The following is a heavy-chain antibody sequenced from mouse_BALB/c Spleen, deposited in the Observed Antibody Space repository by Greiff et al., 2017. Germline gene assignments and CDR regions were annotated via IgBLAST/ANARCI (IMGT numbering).Heavy chain of an antibody. CDR3: ARQYYYGSQYFDV. J-gene: IGHJ1*01. V-gene: IGHV5-6-2*01. CDR2: INSNGGST. Sequence: EVKLMESGGGLVKLGGSLKLSCAASGFTFSSYYMSWVRQTPEKRLELVAAINSNGGSTYYPDTVKGRFTISRDNAKNTLYLQMSSLKSEDTALYYCARQYYYGSQYFDVWGAGTTVTVSS. CDR1: GFTFSSYY. D-gene: IGHD1-1*01.